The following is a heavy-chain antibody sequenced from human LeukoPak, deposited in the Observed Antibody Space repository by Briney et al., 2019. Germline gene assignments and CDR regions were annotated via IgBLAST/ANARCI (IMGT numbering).Heavy chain of an antibody. CDR3: ARDSYYDSSGYFNDGFDM. CDR2: SNPDSGGT. Sequence: ASVKVSCKASGYTFTGYYLQWVRQAPGQGIEWMGWSNPDSGGTEYAQRFQGRVTMTRDKSISTAYMELSRLRSDDTAVYYCARDSYYDSSGYFNDGFDMWGQGTMVTVSS. CDR1: GYTFTGYY. D-gene: IGHD3-22*01. V-gene: IGHV1-2*02. J-gene: IGHJ3*02.